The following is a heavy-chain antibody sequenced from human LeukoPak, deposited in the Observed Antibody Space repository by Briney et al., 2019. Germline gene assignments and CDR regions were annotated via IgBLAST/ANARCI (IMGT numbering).Heavy chain of an antibody. J-gene: IGHJ4*02. Sequence: TSETLSLTCTVSGGSISSYYWSWIRQPPGKGLEWIGYIYYSGSTNYNPSLKSRVTISVDTSKNQFSLKLSSVTAADTAVYYCARQYCSGGSCSIDYWGQGTLVTVSS. D-gene: IGHD2-15*01. CDR1: GGSISSYY. CDR3: ARQYCSGGSCSIDY. V-gene: IGHV4-59*01. CDR2: IYYSGST.